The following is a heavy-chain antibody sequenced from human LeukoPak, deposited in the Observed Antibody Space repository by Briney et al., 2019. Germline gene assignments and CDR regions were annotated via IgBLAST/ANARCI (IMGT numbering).Heavy chain of an antibody. Sequence: KPSETLSLPCTVSGGSISSYYWRWTRQPAGKGLEWIGRIYNSGSTNYNPSLKSRVTMSVDTSENQFSLKLSSVTAADTAVYYFARVQYYYDSSGYYCYFDYWGQGTLVSVSS. V-gene: IGHV4-4*07. CDR3: ARVQYYYDSSGYYCYFDY. J-gene: IGHJ4*02. CDR1: GGSISSYY. CDR2: IYNSGST. D-gene: IGHD3-22*01.